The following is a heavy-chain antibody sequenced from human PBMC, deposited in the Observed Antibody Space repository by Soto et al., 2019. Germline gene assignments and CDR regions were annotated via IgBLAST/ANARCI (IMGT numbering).Heavy chain of an antibody. V-gene: IGHV3-23*01. D-gene: IGHD2-21*01. CDR3: AKDAVYRDGLWLMDS. J-gene: IGHJ5*02. CDR1: GFTISTYA. CDR2: VTGSGSQI. Sequence: GGSLRLSCAASGFTISTYAMTWGRQAPGKGLECVSGVTGSGSQIYYADSVKGRFTISKDNSKNTLYLQMSSLREEDTALYYCAKDAVYRDGLWLMDSWGQRTLVTVSS.